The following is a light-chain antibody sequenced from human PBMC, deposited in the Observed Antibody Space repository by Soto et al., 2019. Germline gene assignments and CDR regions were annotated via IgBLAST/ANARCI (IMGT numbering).Light chain of an antibody. V-gene: IGKV3-15*01. CDR2: DAS. CDR1: QSLRSS. Sequence: TMMTQSPDTLSVSLGERATLSCRASQSLRSSLAWYQQKPGQAPRLLIYDASTRATGIPARFSGSGSGTDFTLTISGLQSEDFAVYYCQQYNNWPQTFGQGPRWIS. J-gene: IGKJ1*01. CDR3: QQYNNWPQT.